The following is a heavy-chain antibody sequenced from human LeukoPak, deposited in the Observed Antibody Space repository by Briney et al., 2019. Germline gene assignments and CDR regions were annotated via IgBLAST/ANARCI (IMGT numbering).Heavy chain of an antibody. Sequence: PSETLSLTCTVSGGSISSYYWSWIRQPPGKGLEWIGYIYYSGSTYYNPSLKSRVTISVDTSKNQFSLKLSSVTAADTAVYYCARHYGSGSSYYYYYMDVWGKGTTVTISS. CDR2: IYYSGST. CDR1: GGSISSYY. D-gene: IGHD3-10*01. J-gene: IGHJ6*03. V-gene: IGHV4-59*04. CDR3: ARHYGSGSSYYYYYMDV.